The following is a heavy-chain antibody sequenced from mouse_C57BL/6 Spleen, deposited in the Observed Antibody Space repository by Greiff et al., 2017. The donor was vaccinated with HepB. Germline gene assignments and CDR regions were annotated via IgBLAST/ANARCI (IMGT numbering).Heavy chain of an antibody. D-gene: IGHD3-3*01. V-gene: IGHV3-6*01. CDR1: GYSITSGYY. CDR2: ISYDGSN. Sequence: EVKLMESGPGLVKPSQSLSLTCSVTGYSITSGYYWNWIRQFPGNKLEWMGYISYDGSNNYNPSLKNRISITRDTSKNQFFLKLNSVTTEDTATYYCARGGTWGYFDVWGTGTTVTVSS. J-gene: IGHJ1*03. CDR3: ARGGTWGYFDV.